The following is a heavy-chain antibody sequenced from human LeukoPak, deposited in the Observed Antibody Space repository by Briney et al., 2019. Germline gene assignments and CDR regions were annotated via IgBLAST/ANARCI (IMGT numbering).Heavy chain of an antibody. J-gene: IGHJ4*02. CDR2: IYYSGST. Sequence: SETLSLTCTVSGGSISSSSYYWGWIRQPPGKGLEWIGSIYYSGSTYYNPSLKSRVTISVDTSKNQFSLKLSSVTAADTAVYYCASLGIQLWSRNFDYWGQGTLVTVSS. CDR1: GGSISSSSYY. CDR3: ASLGIQLWSRNFDY. V-gene: IGHV4-39*07. D-gene: IGHD5-18*01.